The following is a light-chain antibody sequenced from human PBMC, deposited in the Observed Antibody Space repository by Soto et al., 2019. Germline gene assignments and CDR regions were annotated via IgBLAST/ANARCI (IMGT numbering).Light chain of an antibody. V-gene: IGKV3-15*01. J-gene: IGKJ1*01. CDR3: LQYNKWPRT. CDR2: GAS. Sequence: EIVMTQSPATLTLSPGERATLSCRANQSLGNNIAWYQQKPGQAPRLLIYGASTGATGLPARLSGSGSGTEFTLSISSLQSEDFAVYYCLQYNKWPRTFGQGTKVDIK. CDR1: QSLGNN.